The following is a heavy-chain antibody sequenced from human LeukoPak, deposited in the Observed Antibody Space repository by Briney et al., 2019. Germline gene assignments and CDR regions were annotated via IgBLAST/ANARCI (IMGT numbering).Heavy chain of an antibody. CDR1: GDSVSSNSAA. Sequence: SQTLSLTCAISGDSVSSNSAAWNWIRQSPSGGVEWLARTYYRSKWYNDYAVSVKSRITINPDTSKNQFSLQLNSVTPEDTAVYYCARGGEDPLNFDYWGQGTLVTVSS. CDR2: TYYRSKWYN. J-gene: IGHJ4*02. D-gene: IGHD2-15*01. CDR3: ARGGEDPLNFDY. V-gene: IGHV6-1*01.